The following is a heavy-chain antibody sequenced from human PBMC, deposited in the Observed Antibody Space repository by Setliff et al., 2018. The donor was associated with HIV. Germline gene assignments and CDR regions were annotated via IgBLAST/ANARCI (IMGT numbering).Heavy chain of an antibody. V-gene: IGHV1-18*01. J-gene: IGHJ5*02. D-gene: IGHD3-9*01. CDR2: ISPNFGHT. Sequence: GASVKVSCKASGYTFTTYGISWVRQAPGHGLEWMGWISPNFGHTKYAQKFLDRVTMTVDTATSRVYMELRSLRSDDTAVYYCARARLQGIVTAVGPRDNCLDPWGQGTRVTVSS. CDR1: GYTFTTYG. CDR3: ARARLQGIVTAVGPRDNCLDP.